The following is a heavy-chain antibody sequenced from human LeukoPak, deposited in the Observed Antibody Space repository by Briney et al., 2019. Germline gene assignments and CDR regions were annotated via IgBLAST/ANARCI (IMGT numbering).Heavy chain of an antibody. J-gene: IGHJ4*02. CDR1: GYTFTSYY. CDR2: INPSGGST. CDR3: ASGRTDIVVVPATLRNYYFDY. Sequence: GASVKVSCKASGYTFTSYYMHWVRQAPGQGLEWMGIINPSGGSTSYAQKFQGRVTMTRDMSTSTVYMELSRLRSEDTAVYYCASGRTDIVVVPATLRNYYFDYWGQGTLVTVSS. V-gene: IGHV1-46*01. D-gene: IGHD2-2*01.